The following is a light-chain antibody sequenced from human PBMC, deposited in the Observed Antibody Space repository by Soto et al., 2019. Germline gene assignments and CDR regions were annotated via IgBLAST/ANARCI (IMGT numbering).Light chain of an antibody. CDR1: QRVLYSSNNKNY. J-gene: IGKJ1*01. CDR2: WAS. Sequence: DIVMTQSPDSLAVSLGERATINCKSSQRVLYSSNNKNYLAWYPQKPGQPPKLLIYWASTRESGVPDRSSGSGSGTDFTLTISSLQAEDVGVYYCQQYYSTPTFGQGTKVDIK. V-gene: IGKV4-1*01. CDR3: QQYYSTPT.